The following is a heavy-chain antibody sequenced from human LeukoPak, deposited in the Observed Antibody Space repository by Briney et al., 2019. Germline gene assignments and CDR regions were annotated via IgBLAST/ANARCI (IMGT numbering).Heavy chain of an antibody. Sequence: ASVKVSCKASGYTFTSYDINWVRQATGQGLEWVGGIIPVFSTANYAQKFQGRVTITADNSTSTAYMELSSLRSEDTAVYYCARGGCSSTSCYRQRDYYYYYYMDVWGKGTTVTVSS. CDR2: IIPVFSTA. D-gene: IGHD2-2*01. CDR3: ARGGCSSTSCYRQRDYYYYYYMDV. V-gene: IGHV1-69*06. J-gene: IGHJ6*03. CDR1: GYTFTSYD.